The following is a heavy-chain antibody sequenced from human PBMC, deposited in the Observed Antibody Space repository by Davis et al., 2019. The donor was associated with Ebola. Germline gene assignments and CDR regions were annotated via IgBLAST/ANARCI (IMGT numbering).Heavy chain of an antibody. Sequence: GGSLRLSCAASGFTFDDYAMHWVRQAPGKGLEWVSYISSSSSTIYYADSVKGRFTISRDNAKNSLYLQMNSLRAEDTAVYYCARRYYYYYGMDVWGQGTTVTVSS. CDR1: GFTFDDYA. CDR3: ARRYYYYYGMDV. V-gene: IGHV3-48*01. J-gene: IGHJ6*02. CDR2: ISSSSSTI.